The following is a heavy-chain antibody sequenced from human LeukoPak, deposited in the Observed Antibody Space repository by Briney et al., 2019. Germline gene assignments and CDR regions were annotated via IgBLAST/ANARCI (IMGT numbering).Heavy chain of an antibody. CDR3: AKDKGESGYFDY. CDR2: ISYDGNNK. D-gene: IGHD1-26*01. Sequence: SPRLSCAASGFTFNSYGMHWVRQAPDEGLEWVAVISYDGNNKYYADSVKGRFAISRDNSKYTLYLQMNSLRAEDTAVYYCAKDKGESGYFDYWGQGRLVSVSS. V-gene: IGHV3-30*18. J-gene: IGHJ4*01. CDR1: GFTFNSYG.